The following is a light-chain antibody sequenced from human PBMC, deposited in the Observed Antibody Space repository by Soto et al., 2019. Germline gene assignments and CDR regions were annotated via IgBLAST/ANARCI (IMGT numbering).Light chain of an antibody. J-gene: IGLJ1*01. CDR1: SSDVGGYNY. CDR2: DVS. Sequence: QSALTQPASVSGSPGQSITISCTGTSSDVGGYNYVSWYQQHPANAPQLMIYDVSNRPSGVPNRFSGSKSGNTASLTISGLEAEDEDDYYCSSYTLSSQDVFGTGTKLTVL. V-gene: IGLV2-14*03. CDR3: SSYTLSSQDV.